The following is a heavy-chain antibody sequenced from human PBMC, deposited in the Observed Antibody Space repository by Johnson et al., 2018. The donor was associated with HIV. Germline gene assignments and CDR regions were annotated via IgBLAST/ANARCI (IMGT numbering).Heavy chain of an antibody. CDR1: GFTFSGYW. CDR2: IKEDGSEK. J-gene: IGHJ3*02. D-gene: IGHD3-22*01. Sequence: VQLVESGGGLVQPGGSLRLSCAASGFTFSGYWMTWVRQAPGKVLEWVANIKEDGSEKYYLDSVKGRFTISRDNAKNSLYLQMDSLRAEDTAVYYGARDYYDLPWGYDAFDIWGQGTMVTVSS. V-gene: IGHV3-7*03. CDR3: ARDYYDLPWGYDAFDI.